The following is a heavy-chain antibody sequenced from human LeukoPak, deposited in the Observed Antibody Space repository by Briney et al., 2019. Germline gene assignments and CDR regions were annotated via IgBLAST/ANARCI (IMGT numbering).Heavy chain of an antibody. CDR2: IYTSGST. Sequence: SGTLSLTCAVSGGSISSSNWWSWVRQPAGKGLEWIGRIYTSGSTNYNPSLKSRVTISVDTSKNQFSLKLSSVTAADTAVYYCARDQGPPWQLFDYWGQGTLVTVSS. V-gene: IGHV4-61*02. J-gene: IGHJ4*02. D-gene: IGHD6-13*01. CDR3: ARDQGPPWQLFDY. CDR1: GGSISSSNW.